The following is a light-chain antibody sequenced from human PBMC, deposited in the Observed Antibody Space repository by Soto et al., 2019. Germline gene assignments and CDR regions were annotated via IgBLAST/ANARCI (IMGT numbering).Light chain of an antibody. CDR1: QSVGIS. V-gene: IGKV3-20*01. CDR2: GAS. Sequence: VLTQSPGTLSLSPGERATLSCRASQSVGISLAWYQQKPGQPPRVLFYGASTRATVVPDRFSGSGSGTDLTITISRLEPEDVAVYYCQQYGFSFPFSQGTKVEIK. CDR3: QQYGFSFP. J-gene: IGKJ1*01.